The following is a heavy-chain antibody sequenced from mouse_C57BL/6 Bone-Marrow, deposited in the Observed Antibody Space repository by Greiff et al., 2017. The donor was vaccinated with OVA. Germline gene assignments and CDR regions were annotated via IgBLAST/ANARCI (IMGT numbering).Heavy chain of an antibody. CDR2: IHPNSGST. CDR3: ARSLWYYYAMDY. D-gene: IGHD1-1*02. V-gene: IGHV1-64*01. Sequence: QVQLQQPGAELVKPGASVKLSCKASGYTFTSYWMHWVKQSPGQGLEWIGMIHPNSGSTNYNEKFKSKATLTVDKSSSTAYMQLSSLTSEDSAVYYCARSLWYYYAMDYWGQGTSVTVSS. CDR1: GYTFTSYW. J-gene: IGHJ4*01.